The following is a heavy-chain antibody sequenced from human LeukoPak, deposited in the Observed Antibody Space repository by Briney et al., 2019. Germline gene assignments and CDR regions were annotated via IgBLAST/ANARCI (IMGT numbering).Heavy chain of an antibody. D-gene: IGHD3-22*01. CDR2: ISGSGGST. Sequence: TGGSLRLSCAASGFTFSSYAMSWVRQAPGKGLEWVSAISGSGGSTYYADSVKGRFTISRDNSKNTLYLQTNSLRAEDTAVYYCAKAVYYYDSSGYYLEYFQHWGQGTLVTVSS. V-gene: IGHV3-23*01. J-gene: IGHJ1*01. CDR1: GFTFSSYA. CDR3: AKAVYYYDSSGYYLEYFQH.